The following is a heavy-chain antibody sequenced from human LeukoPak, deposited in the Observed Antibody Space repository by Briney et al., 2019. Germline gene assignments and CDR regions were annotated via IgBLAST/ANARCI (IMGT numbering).Heavy chain of an antibody. J-gene: IGHJ4*02. D-gene: IGHD3-10*01. CDR3: ARGLGSGSYYNAY. Sequence: ASETLSLTCAVYGGSFSGYYWSWIRQPPGKGLEWIGEINHSGSINYNPSLKSRVTISVDTSKKQFFLKLSSVTAADTAVYYCARGLGSGSYYNAYWGQGTLVTVSS. CDR1: GGSFSGYY. CDR2: INHSGSI. V-gene: IGHV4-34*01.